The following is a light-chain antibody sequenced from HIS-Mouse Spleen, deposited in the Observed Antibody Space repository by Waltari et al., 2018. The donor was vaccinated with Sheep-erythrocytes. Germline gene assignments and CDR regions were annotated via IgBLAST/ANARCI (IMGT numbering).Light chain of an antibody. CDR2: EGS. Sequence: QSALTQPASVSGSPGQSITISCTGTSNAVGRYNLVSWYQQHPGKAPKLMIYEGSKRPSGVSNRFSGSKSGNTASLTISGLQAEDEADYYCCSYAGSSTWVFGGGTKLTVL. CDR3: CSYAGSSTWV. CDR1: SNAVGRYNL. V-gene: IGLV2-23*01. J-gene: IGLJ3*02.